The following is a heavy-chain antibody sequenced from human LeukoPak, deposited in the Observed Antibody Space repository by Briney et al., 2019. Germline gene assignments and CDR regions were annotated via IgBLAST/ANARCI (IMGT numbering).Heavy chain of an antibody. CDR2: ISSSSSYI. V-gene: IGHV3-21*01. CDR3: ATYPPAAWGAFDI. D-gene: IGHD2-2*01. CDR1: GFTFSSYS. J-gene: IGHJ3*02. Sequence: GGSLRLSRAASGFTFSSYSMNWVRQAPGKGLEWVSSISSSSSYIYYADSVKGRFTISRDNAKNSLYLQMNSLRAEDTAVYYCATYPPAAWGAFDIWGQGTMVTVSS.